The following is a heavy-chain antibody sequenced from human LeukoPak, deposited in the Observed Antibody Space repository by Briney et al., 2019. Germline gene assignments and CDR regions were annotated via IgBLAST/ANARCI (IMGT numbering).Heavy chain of an antibody. CDR3: ATFRFLEWSSFDY. Sequence: PVGSLRLSRAASVFTFTSDAMSWGRQAPGKGLEWVSTIGGSGGTTYYADPVKGRFTISRDTSKKTLYLQMNGLRAEDTAVYCCATFRFLEWSSFDYWGQGTLVTVSS. J-gene: IGHJ4*02. D-gene: IGHD3-3*01. CDR1: VFTFTSDA. CDR2: IGGSGGTT. V-gene: IGHV3-23*01.